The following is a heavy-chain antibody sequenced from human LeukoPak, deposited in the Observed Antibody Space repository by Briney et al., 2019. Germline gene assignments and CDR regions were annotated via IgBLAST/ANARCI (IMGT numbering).Heavy chain of an antibody. J-gene: IGHJ3*02. D-gene: IGHD6-19*01. CDR1: GGSISSYF. Sequence: SETLSLTCTVSGGSISSYFWSWIRQPPGKGLEWIGYIYYSGSTDYDPSLKSRVTISVDTSKNQFSLKLSSVTAADTAVYYCARALAVAGPGGAFDIWGQGTMVTVSS. CDR3: ARALAVAGPGGAFDI. CDR2: IYYSGST. V-gene: IGHV4-59*01.